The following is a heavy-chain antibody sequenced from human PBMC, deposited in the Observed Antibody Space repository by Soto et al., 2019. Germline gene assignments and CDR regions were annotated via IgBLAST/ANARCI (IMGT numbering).Heavy chain of an antibody. D-gene: IGHD3-3*01. Sequence: SHTLSLTCAISGDSVSSNSAAWNWIRQSPSRGLEWLGRTYYRSKWYNDYAVSVKSRITINPDTSKNQFSLQLNSVSPEDTAVYYCARDRRFLEWLFPYYYYGMDVWGQGTTVTVSS. J-gene: IGHJ6*02. CDR1: GDSVSSNSAA. CDR2: TYYRSKWYN. CDR3: ARDRRFLEWLFPYYYYGMDV. V-gene: IGHV6-1*01.